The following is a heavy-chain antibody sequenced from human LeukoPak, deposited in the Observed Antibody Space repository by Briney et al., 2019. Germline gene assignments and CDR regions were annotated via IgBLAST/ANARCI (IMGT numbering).Heavy chain of an antibody. J-gene: IGHJ5*02. CDR3: ARGNTMVRGAFWFDP. CDR1: GGSISSYY. D-gene: IGHD3-10*01. CDR2: IYYTGST. Sequence: SETLSLTCTVSGGSISSYYWSWIRQPPGKGLEWIGYIYYTGSTSYNPSLKSRVTISVDTSKNQFSLKLTSVTAADTAVYYCARGNTMVRGAFWFDPWGQGTLVTVSS. V-gene: IGHV4-59*01.